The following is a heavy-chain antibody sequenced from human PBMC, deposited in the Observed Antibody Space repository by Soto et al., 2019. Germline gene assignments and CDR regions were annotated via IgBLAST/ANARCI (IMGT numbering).Heavy chain of an antibody. CDR2: ISGETGKT. J-gene: IGHJ4*02. CDR3: ARDVNGNHEPLDY. D-gene: IGHD1-20*01. V-gene: IGHV1-18*04. CDR1: GYPFSSYG. Sequence: ASVKVSCKGSGYPFSSYGFSWVRHAPGQGLEWMGWISGETGKTNFAQKFQDRLTMTTDTATSTASLELRSLRSDDTAVYYCARDVNGNHEPLDYWGQGTLVTVSS.